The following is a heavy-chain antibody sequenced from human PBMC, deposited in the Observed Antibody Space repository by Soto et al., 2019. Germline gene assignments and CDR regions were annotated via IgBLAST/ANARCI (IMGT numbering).Heavy chain of an antibody. CDR2: ISPNGQGI. V-gene: IGHV3-23*01. CDR3: AMDRQYPREFFDS. D-gene: IGHD3-10*01. Sequence: GGSLRLSCGVSGFTVTTNGVSWVRQAPGKGLEWVSAISPNGQGIWYADSVKGRFTISRDISRNTFFLQMDSLRAEDTAVYYSAMDRQYPREFFDSWGHGTVVTVSS. J-gene: IGHJ4*01. CDR1: GFTVTTNG.